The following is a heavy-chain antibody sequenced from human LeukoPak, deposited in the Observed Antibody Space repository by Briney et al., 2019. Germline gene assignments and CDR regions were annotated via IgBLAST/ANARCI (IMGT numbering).Heavy chain of an antibody. CDR1: GGSISSGGYY. J-gene: IGHJ3*02. CDR3: ARDLACSGGSCWDKYGAFDI. V-gene: IGHV4-31*03. Sequence: SQTLSLTCTVSGGSISSGGYYWSWIRQHPGKGLEWIGYIYYSGSTYYNPSLKSRVTISVDTSKNQFSLKLSSVTAADTAVYYCARDLACSGGSCWDKYGAFDIWGQGTMVTVSS. CDR2: IYYSGST. D-gene: IGHD2-15*01.